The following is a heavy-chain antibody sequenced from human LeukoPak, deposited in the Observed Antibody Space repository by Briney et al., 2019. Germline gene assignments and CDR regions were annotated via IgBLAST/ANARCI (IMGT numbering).Heavy chain of an antibody. CDR2: IIPILGIA. Sequence: ASVKVSCKASGGTFSSYAISWVRQAPGQGLEWMGRIIPILGIANYAQKFQGRVTITADKSTSTAYMELSSLRSEDTAVYYCARFCGGDCEGVDYWDQGTLVTVSS. CDR3: ARFCGGDCEGVDY. V-gene: IGHV1-69*04. D-gene: IGHD2-21*02. CDR1: GGTFSSYA. J-gene: IGHJ4*02.